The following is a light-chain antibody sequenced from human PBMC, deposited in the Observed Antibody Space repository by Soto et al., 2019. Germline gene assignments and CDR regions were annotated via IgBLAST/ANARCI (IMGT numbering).Light chain of an antibody. CDR2: DAS. CDR1: QSISKW. J-gene: IGKJ2*01. CDR3: QQYNSYSMYT. V-gene: IGKV1-5*01. Sequence: DIQMTQSPSTLSASIGDRVTITCRASQSISKWLAWYQQKPGRAPKVLISDASNLESGVPSRFSGSGSETEFTLTISSLQPDDFATYYCQQYNSYSMYTFGQGSKLEIK.